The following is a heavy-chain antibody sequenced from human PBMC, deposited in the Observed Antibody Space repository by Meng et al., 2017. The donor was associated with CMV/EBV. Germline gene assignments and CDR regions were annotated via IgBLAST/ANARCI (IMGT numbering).Heavy chain of an antibody. CDR2: VTYGGTTK. CDR1: G. CDR3: AKESASATGGYTYGPQGFDY. D-gene: IGHD5-18*01. V-gene: IGHV3-30*18. J-gene: IGHJ4*02. Sequence: GMPRVSQAPGKGLAWVAVVTYGGTTKSYADSVKGRFTISRDNSKNTLYLEMNSLRVEDTAVYYCAKESASATGGYTYGPQGFDYWGQGTLVTVSS.